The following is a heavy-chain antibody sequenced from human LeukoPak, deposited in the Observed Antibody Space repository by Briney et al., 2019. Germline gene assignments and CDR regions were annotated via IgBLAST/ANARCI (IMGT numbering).Heavy chain of an antibody. CDR3: ARARYCSGGSCSSGPYFDY. Sequence: ASVKVSCKASVYTFTGYYMHWVRQAPGQGLEWMGWINPNSGGTNYAQKFQGWVTMTRDTPISTAYMELSRLRSDDTAVYYCARARYCSGGSCSSGPYFDYWGQGTLVTVSS. J-gene: IGHJ4*02. D-gene: IGHD2-15*01. CDR1: VYTFTGYY. V-gene: IGHV1-2*04. CDR2: INPNSGGT.